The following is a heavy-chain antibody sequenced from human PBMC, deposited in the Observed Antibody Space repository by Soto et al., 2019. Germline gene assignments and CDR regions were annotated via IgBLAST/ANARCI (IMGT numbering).Heavy chain of an antibody. CDR3: SRDLGS. CDR2: TRNKANSYTT. J-gene: IGHJ5*02. CDR1: GFTFSDHH. Sequence: EVHLVESGGGLVQPGGSLRLSCAASGFTFSDHHMDWVRQAPGRGLEWVGRTRNKANSYTTEYAASVKGRFTISRDDSKNSLYLQMNSLKTVDTAAYYCSRDLGSWGQGTLVTVSS. V-gene: IGHV3-72*01.